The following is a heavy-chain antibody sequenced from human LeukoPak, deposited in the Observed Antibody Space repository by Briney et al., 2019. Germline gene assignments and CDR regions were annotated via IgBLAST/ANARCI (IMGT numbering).Heavy chain of an antibody. CDR3: ARDPLRGIAVAGHEDY. V-gene: IGHV3-11*04. D-gene: IGHD6-19*01. J-gene: IGHJ4*02. CDR2: ISSGSTI. Sequence: GGSLRLSCAASGFTFSDYYMSWIRQAPGKGLEWVSYISSGSTIYYADSVKGGFTISRGNAKNSLYLQMNGLRAEDTAVYYRARDPLRGIAVAGHEDYWGQGTLVTVSS. CDR1: GFTFSDYY.